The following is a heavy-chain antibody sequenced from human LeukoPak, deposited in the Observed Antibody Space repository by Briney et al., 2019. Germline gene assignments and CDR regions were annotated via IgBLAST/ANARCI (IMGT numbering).Heavy chain of an antibody. Sequence: SETLSLTCTVSGGSISSSNYNWGWIRQPPGKGLEWVGSIYYSGSTYYNPSLKTRVTISVDTSKNQFSQKLSSVTAEDTAVYYCARLGDSYATDYWGQGTLVTVSS. D-gene: IGHD5-18*01. CDR3: ARLGDSYATDY. CDR1: GGSISSSNYN. CDR2: IYYSGST. V-gene: IGHV4-39*01. J-gene: IGHJ4*02.